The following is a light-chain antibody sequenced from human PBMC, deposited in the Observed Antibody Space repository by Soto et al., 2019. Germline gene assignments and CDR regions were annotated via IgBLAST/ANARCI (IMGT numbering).Light chain of an antibody. V-gene: IGKV3-15*01. CDR3: QQYNDWPLT. J-gene: IGKJ1*01. CDR2: GAF. Sequence: EIVLTQSPATLSFSPGERATLSCRASQSVSSYLAWYPQKPGQAPSLLISGAFTRATGIPARFSGTGSGTEFTLTSSSLQSEDFALYYCQQYNDWPLTFGQGTKVDIK. CDR1: QSVSSY.